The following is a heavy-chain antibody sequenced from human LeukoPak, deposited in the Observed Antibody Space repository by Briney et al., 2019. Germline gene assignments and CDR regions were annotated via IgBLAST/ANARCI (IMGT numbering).Heavy chain of an antibody. V-gene: IGHV4-59*01. CDR2: VSGSGST. CDR1: GDSFTKDY. Sequence: PSETLSLTCTVSGDSFTKDYWNWIRQAPGKELEWIGYVSGSGSTKYNPSLTSRVSMSADTSKNQLSLQLTSLSAAYTAVYYCVRARGYFVPDSWGPGTLVTVSS. J-gene: IGHJ4*02. D-gene: IGHD3-22*01. CDR3: VRARGYFVPDS.